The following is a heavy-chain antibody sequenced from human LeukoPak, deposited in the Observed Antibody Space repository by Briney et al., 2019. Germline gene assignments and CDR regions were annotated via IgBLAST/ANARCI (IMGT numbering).Heavy chain of an antibody. D-gene: IGHD5-18*01. J-gene: IGHJ4*02. CDR1: GYSFTNYW. CDR2: IYPGDSDT. CDR3: ARGFGYAGNYFDY. Sequence: GESLKISCKGSGYSFTNYWIGWVRQMPGKGLEWMGIIYPGDSDTRYSPSFQGQVTISDDKSISTAYLQWSSLEASDTAIYYCARGFGYAGNYFDYWGQGTLVTVSS. V-gene: IGHV5-51*01.